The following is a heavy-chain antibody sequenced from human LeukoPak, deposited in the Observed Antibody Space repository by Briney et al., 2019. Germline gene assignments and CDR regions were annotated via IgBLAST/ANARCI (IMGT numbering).Heavy chain of an antibody. Sequence: SETLSLTCTVSGGSISSSSYYWGWIRQPPGKGLEWIGSIYYSGSTYYNPSLKSRVTISVDTSKNQFSLKLSSVTAADTAVYYCAGLFSSSWTGYWGQGTLVTVSS. V-gene: IGHV4-39*01. D-gene: IGHD6-13*01. CDR2: IYYSGST. J-gene: IGHJ4*02. CDR1: GGSISSSSYY. CDR3: AGLFSSSWTGY.